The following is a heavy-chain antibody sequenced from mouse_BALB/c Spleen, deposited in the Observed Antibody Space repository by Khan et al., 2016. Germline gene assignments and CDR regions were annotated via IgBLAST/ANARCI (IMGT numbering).Heavy chain of an antibody. CDR3: ARYGYYAIDY. D-gene: IGHD1-1*02. J-gene: IGHJ4*01. CDR2: IHYSDST. Sequence: EVQLQELGPDMVKPSQSLSLSCTVTGYSITSGYSWHWIRQFPGNKLEWMGYIHYSDSTNYNPSLTSRISITRDTSKNQFFLQLNSVTSEDTATYYCARYGYYAIDYWGQGTSVTVSS. V-gene: IGHV3-1*02. CDR1: GYSITSGYS.